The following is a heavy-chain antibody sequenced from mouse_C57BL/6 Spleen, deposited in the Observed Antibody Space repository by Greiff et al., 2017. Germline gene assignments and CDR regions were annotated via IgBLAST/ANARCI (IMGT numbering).Heavy chain of an antibody. CDR1: GYTFTSYW. D-gene: IGHD2-3*01. CDR2: IYPGSGST. Sequence: QVQLKQPGAELVKPGASVKMSCKASGYTFTSYWITWVKQRPGQGLEWIGDIYPGSGSTNYNEKFKSKATLTVDTSSSTAYMQLSSLTSEDSAVYYCARWGSGDGYSDYWGQGTTLTVSS. J-gene: IGHJ2*01. CDR3: ARWGSGDGYSDY. V-gene: IGHV1-55*01.